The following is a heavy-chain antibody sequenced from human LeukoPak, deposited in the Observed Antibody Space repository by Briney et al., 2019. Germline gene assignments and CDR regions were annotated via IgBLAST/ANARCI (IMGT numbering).Heavy chain of an antibody. D-gene: IGHD6-6*01. CDR3: ARDLRLIAVIMKNESIAARPTDAFDI. V-gene: IGHV1-8*01. CDR1: GYTFTRYD. J-gene: IGHJ3*02. CDR2: MNPNSDNT. Sequence: VASVKVSCKASGYTFTRYDINWVRQDTGRGLEWMGWMNPNSDNTGYAQKFQGRVTMTRNTSISTAYMELSSLRSEDTAVYYCARDLRLIAVIMKNESIAARPTDAFDIWGQGTMVTVSS.